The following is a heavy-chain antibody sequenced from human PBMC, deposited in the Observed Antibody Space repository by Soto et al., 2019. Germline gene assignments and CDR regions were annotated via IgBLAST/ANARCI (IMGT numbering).Heavy chain of an antibody. D-gene: IGHD2-15*01. Sequence: GGSLRLSCAASGFTFSSYAMSWVRQTPGKGLEWVSGISGSGGSTFYADSVKGRFTISRDNSKNTLYLQTNSLRAGDTAVYYCAKVTDIVVVVTATDYWGQGTLVTVSS. CDR3: AKVTDIVVVVTATDY. V-gene: IGHV3-23*01. CDR1: GFTFSSYA. J-gene: IGHJ4*02. CDR2: ISGSGGST.